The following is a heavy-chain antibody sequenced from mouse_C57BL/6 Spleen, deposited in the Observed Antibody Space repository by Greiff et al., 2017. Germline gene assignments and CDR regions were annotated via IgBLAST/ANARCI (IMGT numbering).Heavy chain of an antibody. V-gene: IGHV14-4*01. D-gene: IGHD1-1*01. Sequence: VQLQQSGAELVRPGASVKLSCTASGFNIKDAYMHWVKQRPEQGLEWIGWIDPENGDTEYASKFQGKATITADTSSNTAYMQLSSLTAEDTAVYYRNTATIVATYYFDYWGQGTTRTVSS. CDR1: GFNIKDAY. CDR2: IDPENGDT. J-gene: IGHJ2*01. CDR3: NTATIVATYYFDY.